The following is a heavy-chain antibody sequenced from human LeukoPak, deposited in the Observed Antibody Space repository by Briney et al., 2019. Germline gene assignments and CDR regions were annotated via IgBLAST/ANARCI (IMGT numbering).Heavy chain of an antibody. Sequence: SETLSLTCTVSGGSISSYYWSWIRQPPGKGPEWIGYIYYSGCTNYNPSLKSRVTISVDTSKNQFSLKLSSVTAADTAVYYCARWIQNDAFDIWGQGTMVTVSS. V-gene: IGHV4-59*01. J-gene: IGHJ3*02. CDR1: GGSISSYY. D-gene: IGHD5-18*01. CDR2: IYYSGCT. CDR3: ARWIQNDAFDI.